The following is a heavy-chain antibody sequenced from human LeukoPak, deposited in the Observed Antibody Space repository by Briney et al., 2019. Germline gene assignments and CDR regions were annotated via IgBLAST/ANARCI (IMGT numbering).Heavy chain of an antibody. V-gene: IGHV5-51*01. J-gene: IGHJ5*02. D-gene: IGHD3-16*01. CDR2: IYPGDSDT. CDR3: AIFDFLFGEIDNWFDP. Sequence: GESLKISCKGSGYSFISHWIGWVRQVPGKGLEWMGIIYPGDSDTRYSPSFQGQVTISADKSISTAYLQWSSLKASDTAMYYCAIFDFLFGEIDNWFDPWGQGTQVTVSS. CDR1: GYSFISHW.